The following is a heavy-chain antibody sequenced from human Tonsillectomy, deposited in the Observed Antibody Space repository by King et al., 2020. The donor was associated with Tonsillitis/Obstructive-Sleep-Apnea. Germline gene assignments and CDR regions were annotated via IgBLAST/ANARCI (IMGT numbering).Heavy chain of an antibody. Sequence: QLVQSGAEVKKPGESLRLSCKGSGYSFTSFWITWVRQMPGKGLEWMGRIDPSDSYTNYSPSFQGHVTISADKSISTAYLQWSSLKASDTAMYYCASYYYDSSVRDAFDIWGQGTMVTVSS. CDR2: IDPSDSYT. J-gene: IGHJ3*02. D-gene: IGHD3-22*01. CDR1: GYSFTSFW. V-gene: IGHV5-10-1*01. CDR3: ASYYYDSSVRDAFDI.